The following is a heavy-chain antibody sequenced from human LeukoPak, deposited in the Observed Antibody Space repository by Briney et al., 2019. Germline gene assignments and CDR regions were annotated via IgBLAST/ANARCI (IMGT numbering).Heavy chain of an antibody. CDR2: IYDSGST. V-gene: IGHV4-59*08. D-gene: IGHD1-26*01. CDR3: ARHGTSGIYRRPFDI. J-gene: IGHJ3*02. CDR1: GGSMSSYY. Sequence: SETLALTCTVSGGSMSSYYWSWIRQPPGKGLEWIGYIYDSGSTNYNPSLKSRVTISVDTSNNQFSLKLNSVTAADTAVYYCARHGTSGIYRRPFDIWGQGTMVTVSS.